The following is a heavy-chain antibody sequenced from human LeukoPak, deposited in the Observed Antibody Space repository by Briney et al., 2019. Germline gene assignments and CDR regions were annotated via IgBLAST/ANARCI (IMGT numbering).Heavy chain of an antibody. V-gene: IGHV4-34*01. D-gene: IGHD3-22*01. Sequence: SETLPLTCAVYGGSFSGYYWSWIRQPPGKGLEWIGEINHSGSTNYNPSLKSRVTISVDTSKNQFSLKLSSVTAADTAVYYCARSGTHYYDSSGYDFDIWGQGTMVTVSS. CDR2: INHSGST. J-gene: IGHJ3*02. CDR3: ARSGTHYYDSSGYDFDI. CDR1: GGSFSGYY.